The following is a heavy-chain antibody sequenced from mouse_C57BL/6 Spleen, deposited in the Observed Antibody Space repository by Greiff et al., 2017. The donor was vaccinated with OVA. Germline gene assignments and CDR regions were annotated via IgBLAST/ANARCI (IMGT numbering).Heavy chain of an antibody. J-gene: IGHJ3*01. V-gene: IGHV7-3*01. CDR2: IRNKANGYTT. Sequence: EVHLVESGGGLVQPGGSLSLSCAASGFTFTDYYMSWVRQPPGKALEWLGFIRNKANGYTTEYSASVKGRFTISRDNSQSILYLQMNALRAEDSATYYCARYISSSGSFAYWGQGTLVTVSA. CDR3: ARYISSSGSFAY. CDR1: GFTFTDYY. D-gene: IGHD3-2*02.